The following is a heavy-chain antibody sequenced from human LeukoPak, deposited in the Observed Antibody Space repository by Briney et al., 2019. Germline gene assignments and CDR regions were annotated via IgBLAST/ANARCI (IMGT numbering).Heavy chain of an antibody. V-gene: IGHV5-51*01. D-gene: IGHD2-21*02. CDR2: IYPGDSDT. CDR3: ARRAGGVSYYYFDS. CDR1: GYSFVNYW. Sequence: GXXLKISCXGSGYSFVNYWIAWVRQMPGQGLEWMGIIYPGDSDTTYNPSFQGQVTISADKSTNTAYLQWNSLKASDTAMYYCARRAGGVSYYYFDSWGPGTQVAVAS. J-gene: IGHJ4*02.